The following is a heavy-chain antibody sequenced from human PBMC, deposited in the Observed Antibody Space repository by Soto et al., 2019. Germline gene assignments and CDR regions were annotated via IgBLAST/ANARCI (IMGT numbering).Heavy chain of an antibody. CDR2: INSDGSNR. J-gene: IGHJ6*02. CDR3: ARRCSSPNCDGMDV. V-gene: IGHV3-74*01. CDR1: GFTFKNYW. Sequence: GGSLRLSCEASGFTFKNYWMHWVRQAPGKGLVWVSRINSDGSNRRYADSVQGRFTISRDNAKNTLFLQMNSLRAADTAVYFCARRCSSPNCDGMDVWGQGTTVTVSS. D-gene: IGHD2-2*01.